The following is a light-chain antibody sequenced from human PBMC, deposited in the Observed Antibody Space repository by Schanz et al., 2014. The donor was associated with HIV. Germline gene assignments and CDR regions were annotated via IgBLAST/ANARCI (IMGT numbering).Light chain of an antibody. CDR3: SSYTNINSWV. CDR1: SSNIGTNY. CDR2: GNN. Sequence: QSVLTQPPSASGTTGQRVTISCSGSSSNIGTNYVYWYQQLPGTAPKLLIYGNNNRPSGVPDRFSGSKSGTSASLAITGLQAEDDADYYCSSYTNINSWVFGGGTKLTVL. J-gene: IGLJ3*02. V-gene: IGLV1-47*02.